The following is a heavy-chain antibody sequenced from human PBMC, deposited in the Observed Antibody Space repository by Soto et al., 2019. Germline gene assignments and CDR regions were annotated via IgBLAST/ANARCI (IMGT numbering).Heavy chain of an antibody. V-gene: IGHV1-69*08. D-gene: IGHD3-10*01. CDR2: IIPILGIA. Sequence: QVQLVQSGAEVKKPGSSVKVSCKASGGTFSSYTISWVRQAPGQGLEWMGRIIPILGIANYAQKFQGRVTITEDKSTSTAYMELSSLRSEDTAVYYCARDENYYGSGSNYGMDVWGQGTTVTVSS. CDR3: ARDENYYGSGSNYGMDV. CDR1: GGTFSSYT. J-gene: IGHJ6*02.